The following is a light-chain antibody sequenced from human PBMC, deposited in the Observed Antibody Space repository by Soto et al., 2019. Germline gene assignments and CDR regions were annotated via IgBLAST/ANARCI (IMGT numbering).Light chain of an antibody. J-gene: IGKJ4*01. Sequence: DIQMTQSPSSLSASVGDRVTITCRASQSISSYVSWYQQKPGKAPKLLINVASTLQSGVPSRFSGSGSGTDFTLAISSLQPEDFATYYCQQSSSTPQTFGGGTRVELK. CDR1: QSISSY. CDR3: QQSSSTPQT. CDR2: VAS. V-gene: IGKV1-39*01.